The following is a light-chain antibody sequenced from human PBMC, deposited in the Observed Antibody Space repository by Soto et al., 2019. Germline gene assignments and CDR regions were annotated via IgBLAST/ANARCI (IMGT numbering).Light chain of an antibody. CDR3: QSYDSSLSGLV. CDR1: SSNIGAGYE. Sequence: QSVLTQPPSVSGAPGQRVTLACTGSSSNIGAGYEVHWYQQLPGTAPRLLIYGNSNRPSGVPDRFSGSKSGTSASLAITGLQAEDEADYSCQSYDSSLSGLVFGTGTKVTVL. J-gene: IGLJ1*01. V-gene: IGLV1-40*01. CDR2: GNS.